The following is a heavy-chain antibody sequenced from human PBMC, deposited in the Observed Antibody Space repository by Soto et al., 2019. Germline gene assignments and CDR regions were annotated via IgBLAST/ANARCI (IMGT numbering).Heavy chain of an antibody. CDR2: ISGSGGST. Sequence: GGSLRLSCAVSGFTFNSNDMTWVRQAPGKGLEWVSAISGSGGSTYYADSVKGRFTISRDNSKNTLYLQMNSLRAEDTAVYYCAYSSTPFDYWGQGTLVTVSS. J-gene: IGHJ4*02. CDR3: AYSSTPFDY. V-gene: IGHV3-23*01. CDR1: GFTFNSND. D-gene: IGHD6-13*01.